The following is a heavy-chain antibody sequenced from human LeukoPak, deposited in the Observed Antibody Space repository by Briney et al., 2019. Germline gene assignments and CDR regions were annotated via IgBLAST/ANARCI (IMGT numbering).Heavy chain of an antibody. CDR3: ARDPQPYYDSSGYYYSWSDY. Sequence: SAKVSCKASGGTFISYAISWVRQAPGQGLEWMGGIIPIFGTANYAQKFQGRVTITADESTSTAYMELSSLRSEDTAVYYCARDPQPYYDSSGYYYSWSDYWGQGTLVTVSS. D-gene: IGHD3-22*01. CDR2: IIPIFGTA. CDR1: GGTFISYA. V-gene: IGHV1-69*13. J-gene: IGHJ4*02.